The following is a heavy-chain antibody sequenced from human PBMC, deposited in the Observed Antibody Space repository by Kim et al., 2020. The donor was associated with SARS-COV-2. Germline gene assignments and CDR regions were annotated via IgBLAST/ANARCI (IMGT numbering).Heavy chain of an antibody. CDR1: GYTFTSYY. V-gene: IGHV1-46*01. CDR3: ARRGDSSGYYLSFHGKYWYFDL. D-gene: IGHD3-22*01. CDR2: INPSGGST. J-gene: IGHJ2*01. Sequence: ASVKVSCKASGYTFTSYYMHWVRQAPGQGLEWMGIINPSGGSTSYAQKFQGRVTMTRDTSTSTVYMELSSLRSEDTAVYYCARRGDSSGYYLSFHGKYWYFDLWGRGTLVTVSS.